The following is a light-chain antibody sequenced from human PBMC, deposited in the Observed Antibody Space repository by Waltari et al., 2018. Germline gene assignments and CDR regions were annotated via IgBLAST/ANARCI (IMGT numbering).Light chain of an antibody. J-gene: IGLJ1*01. Sequence: QSALTQPASVSGSPGQSITISCTGTSSDVGAYNFVSWYQQHPGKAPKVMIYEVSNRSAGVSNRVSGSKSGNTASLTISGLQAEDEADYYCSSYTSSSTLPYVFGTGTKVSVL. V-gene: IGLV2-14*01. CDR1: SSDVGAYNF. CDR3: SSYTSSSTLPYV. CDR2: EVS.